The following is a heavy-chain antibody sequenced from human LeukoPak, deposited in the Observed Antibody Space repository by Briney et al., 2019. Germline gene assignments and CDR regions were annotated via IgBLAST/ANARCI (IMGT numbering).Heavy chain of an antibody. CDR3: ARDPLETFIPYTYDILTGFTFDY. Sequence: ASVKVSCKASGYTFTGYYMHWVRQAPGQGLEWMGWINPNSGGTNYAQKFQGRVTMTRDTSISTAYMELSRLRSDDTAVYYCARDPLETFIPYTYDILTGFTFDYWGQGTLVTVSS. D-gene: IGHD3-9*01. CDR1: GYTFTGYY. J-gene: IGHJ4*02. V-gene: IGHV1-2*02. CDR2: INPNSGGT.